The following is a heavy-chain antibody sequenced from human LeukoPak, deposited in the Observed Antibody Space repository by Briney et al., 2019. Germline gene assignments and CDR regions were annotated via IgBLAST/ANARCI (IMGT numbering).Heavy chain of an antibody. CDR1: GFTFSDYY. D-gene: IGHD1-26*01. CDR3: ARDPTMYSGSYSFDY. CDR2: ISSSGSTI. J-gene: IGHJ4*02. V-gene: IGHV3-11*04. Sequence: GGSLRLSCAASGFTFSDYYMSWIRQAPGKGLEWVSYISSSGSTIYYADSVKGRFTISMDNAKNSLSLQMNSLRAEDTAVYYCARDPTMYSGSYSFDYWGQGTLVTVSS.